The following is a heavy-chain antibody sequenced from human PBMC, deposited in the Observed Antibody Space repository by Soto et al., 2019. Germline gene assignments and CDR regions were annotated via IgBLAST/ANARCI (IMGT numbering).Heavy chain of an antibody. D-gene: IGHD2-15*01. J-gene: IGHJ3*01. CDR2: IYYSGST. Sequence: PSETLSLTCAVYGGSFSGYYWSWIRQPPGKGLEWIGYIYYSGSTYYNPSLKSRATISVDTSKKQVSLKLISVTAADTAVYYCARDSFVGHCSGTSCHDAFDVWGQGTMVTVSS. CDR1: GGSFSGYY. CDR3: ARDSFVGHCSGTSCHDAFDV. V-gene: IGHV4-34*11.